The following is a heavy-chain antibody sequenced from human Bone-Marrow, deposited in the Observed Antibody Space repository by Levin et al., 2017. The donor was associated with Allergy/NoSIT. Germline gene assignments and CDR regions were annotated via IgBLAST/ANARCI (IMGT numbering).Heavy chain of an antibody. D-gene: IGHD2-2*01. CDR1: GFTFSSYA. J-gene: IGHJ6*02. CDR2: ISGSGGST. Sequence: SCAASGFTFSSYAMSWVRQAPGKGLEWVSAISGSGGSTYYADSVKGRFTISRDNSKNTLYLQMNSLRAEDTAVYYCARANCSSTSCYSGDGYYDYGMDVWGQGTTVTVSS. CDR3: ARANCSSTSCYSGDGYYDYGMDV. V-gene: IGHV3-23*01.